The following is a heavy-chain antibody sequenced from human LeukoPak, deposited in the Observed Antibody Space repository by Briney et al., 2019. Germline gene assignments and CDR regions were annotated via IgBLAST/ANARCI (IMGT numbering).Heavy chain of an antibody. CDR2: VIPILGIA. CDR1: GGTFSSYA. V-gene: IGHV1-69*04. Sequence: SVKVSCKASGGTFSSYAISWVRQSPGQGLEWMGRVIPILGIANYAQKFQGRVTITADKSTSTAYMELSSLRSEDTAVYYCARDREGTVTELLDYWGQGTLVTVSS. CDR3: ARDREGTVTELLDY. J-gene: IGHJ4*02. D-gene: IGHD4-17*01.